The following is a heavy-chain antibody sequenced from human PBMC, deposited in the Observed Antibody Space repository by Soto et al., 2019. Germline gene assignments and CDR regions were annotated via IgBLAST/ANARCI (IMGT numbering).Heavy chain of an antibody. CDR2: IIPLFGTA. V-gene: IGHV1-69*01. CDR3: ARPRSYYYDSSAERAFDI. Sequence: QVQLVQSGAEVKKPGSSVKVSCKASGGTFSNYGISWVRQAPGQGPEGLGGIIPLFGTANYAQRFQGRVTITADESTSTAYMELSSLRSEDTAVYYCARPRSYYYDSSAERAFDIWGQGTMVTVSS. CDR1: GGTFSNYG. D-gene: IGHD3-22*01. J-gene: IGHJ3*02.